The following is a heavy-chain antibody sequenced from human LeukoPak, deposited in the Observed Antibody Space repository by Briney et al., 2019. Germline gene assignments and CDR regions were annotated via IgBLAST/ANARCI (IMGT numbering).Heavy chain of an antibody. D-gene: IGHD6-13*01. CDR1: GFTFSSYA. CDR3: AKAVSAVGYYYMDV. Sequence: GMSLRLSCAASGFTFSSYAMSWVRQAPGKGLEWVSAISGSGGSTYYADSVKGRFTISRDNSKNTLYLQMNSLRAEDTAVYYCAKAVSAVGYYYMDVWGKGTTVTVSS. V-gene: IGHV3-23*01. J-gene: IGHJ6*03. CDR2: ISGSGGST.